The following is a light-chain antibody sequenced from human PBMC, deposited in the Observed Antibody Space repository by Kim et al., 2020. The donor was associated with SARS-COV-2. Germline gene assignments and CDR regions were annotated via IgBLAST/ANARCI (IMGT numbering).Light chain of an antibody. CDR1: SSNSGSNY. CDR2: SNN. V-gene: IGLV1-47*02. Sequence: VTISCSGSSSNSGSNYVYWYQQLPGTAPKLLIYSNNQRPSGVPDRFSGSKSGTSASLAISGLRSEDEADYYCAAWDDSLSGPNVVFGGGTQLTVL. CDR3: AAWDDSLSGPNVV. J-gene: IGLJ2*01.